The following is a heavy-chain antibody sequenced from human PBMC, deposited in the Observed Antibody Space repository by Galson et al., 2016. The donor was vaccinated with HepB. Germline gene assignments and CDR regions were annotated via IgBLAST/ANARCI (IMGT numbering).Heavy chain of an antibody. CDR1: GYTFTSYY. CDR2: LNPSGNST. J-gene: IGHJ4*02. CDR3: ASSEFSSSYFDY. Sequence: SVKVSCKASGYTFTSYYMHWVRQAPGQGLEWMGILNPSGNSTSYAQKFQGRVTMTRDTSTSTVYLEPSSLRSEDTAVYYCASSEFSSSYFDYWGRGTLVTVSS. D-gene: IGHD6-6*01. V-gene: IGHV1-46*01.